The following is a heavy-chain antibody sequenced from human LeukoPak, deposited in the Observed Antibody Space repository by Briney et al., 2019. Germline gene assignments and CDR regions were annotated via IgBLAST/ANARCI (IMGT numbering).Heavy chain of an antibody. D-gene: IGHD1-26*01. CDR3: AREPSVLVGATLDP. Sequence: GGSLRLSCAVYRFTFSDHYMDWVRQAPGKGLEWVGRIANRPNSYNTEYAASVNGRFTISRDDSKNSLYLQMNSLKIEDTAVYFCAREPSVLVGATLDPWGQGTLVTVSS. CDR1: RFTFSDHY. J-gene: IGHJ5*02. V-gene: IGHV3-72*01. CDR2: IANRPNSYNT.